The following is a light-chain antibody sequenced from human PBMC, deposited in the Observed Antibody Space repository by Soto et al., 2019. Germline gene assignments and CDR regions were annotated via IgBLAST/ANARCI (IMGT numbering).Light chain of an antibody. J-gene: IGLJ1*01. V-gene: IGLV2-14*01. CDR2: DVS. CDR1: SSDVGGYNY. Sequence: QSVLTQPASVSGSPGQSITISYTGTSSDVGGYNYVSWYQQHPGKAPKFMIYDVSNRPSGVSNRFSGSKSGNTASLTISGLQAEDEADYYCSSYTTSNTRQIVFGTGTNVTVL. CDR3: SSYTTSNTRQIV.